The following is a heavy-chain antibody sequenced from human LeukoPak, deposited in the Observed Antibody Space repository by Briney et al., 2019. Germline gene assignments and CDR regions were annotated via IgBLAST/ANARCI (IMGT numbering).Heavy chain of an antibody. Sequence: PGGSLRLSCAASGFTFNNYIMNWVRQAPGKGLEWVSSISSSSDYIYYADSVKGRFTISRDNAKNSLYLQMNSLRAEDTAVYYCARENSGSFFPVDDYWGQGTLVTVSS. CDR1: GFTFNNYI. V-gene: IGHV3-21*01. CDR2: ISSSSDYI. CDR3: ARENSGSFFPVDDY. D-gene: IGHD1-26*01. J-gene: IGHJ4*02.